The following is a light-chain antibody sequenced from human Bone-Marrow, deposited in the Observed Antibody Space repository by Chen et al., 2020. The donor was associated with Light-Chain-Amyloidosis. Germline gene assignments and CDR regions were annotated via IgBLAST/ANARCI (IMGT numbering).Light chain of an antibody. J-gene: IGLJ1*01. V-gene: IGLV2-14*01. Sequence: QSALTQPASVSGAPGQSITISCTGTSSDVGGDNHVSWYQQHPDKAPKLMIYEVTNRPSWVPDRCAGSKSDNTASLTISGLQTEDEADYCCSSYTITNTPVFGSGTRVTVL. CDR3: SSYTITNTPV. CDR1: SSDVGGDNH. CDR2: EVT.